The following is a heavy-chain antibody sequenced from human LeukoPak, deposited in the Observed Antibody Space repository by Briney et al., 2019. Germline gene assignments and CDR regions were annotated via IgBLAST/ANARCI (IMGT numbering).Heavy chain of an antibody. Sequence: SQTLSLTCTVSGGSISSGGYYWSWIRQHPGKGLEWIGYIYYSGSTYYNPSLKSRVTISVDTSKNQFSLKLSSVTAADTAVYYCARGGRCSGGSCYSSPFDYWGQGTLVTVFS. CDR2: IYYSGST. CDR3: ARGGRCSGGSCYSSPFDY. D-gene: IGHD2-15*01. V-gene: IGHV4-31*03. CDR1: GGSISSGGYY. J-gene: IGHJ4*02.